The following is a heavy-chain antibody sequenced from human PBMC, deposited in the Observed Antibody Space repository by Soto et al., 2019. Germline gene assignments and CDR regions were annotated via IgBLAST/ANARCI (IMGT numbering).Heavy chain of an antibody. CDR1: GGSVTNINYF. Sequence: SETLSLTCSVSGGSVTNINYFWAWIRQSPGKGLEWIANIYYTGTTFYNPYLRSRVSMTIDAFKNRFSLNLSYVTASDTALYYCARHEYVSSSYDLLDVWGRGTMVTVSS. D-gene: IGHD3-22*01. J-gene: IGHJ3*01. V-gene: IGHV4-39*01. CDR2: IYYTGTT. CDR3: ARHEYVSSSYDLLDV.